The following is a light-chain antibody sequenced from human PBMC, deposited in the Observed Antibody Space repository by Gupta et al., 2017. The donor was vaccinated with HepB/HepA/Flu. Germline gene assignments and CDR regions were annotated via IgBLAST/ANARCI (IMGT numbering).Light chain of an antibody. J-gene: IGKJ1*01. CDR1: QKVSNSF. CDR2: GAS. Sequence: DIVLTKSPGTLSLCTGESTTLSCRASQKVSNSFLAWYQQKPGQAPRLLIYGASNRATGIPYRFSGSGSGTDFTLTISRLEPDDLAVYYCQQYGSSPWTFGQGTTVEIK. CDR3: QQYGSSPWT. V-gene: IGKV3-20*01.